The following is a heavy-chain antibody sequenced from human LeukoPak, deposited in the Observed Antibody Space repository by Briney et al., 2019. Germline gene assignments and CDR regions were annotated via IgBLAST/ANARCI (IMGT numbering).Heavy chain of an antibody. V-gene: IGHV1-69*05. Sequence: PVKVSCKASGGSFSTYTITWVRQAPGQGLEWMGGIMPKFGAPNYAQKFQGRVTVTTDESTSTAYMELSSLRFEDTAIYYCARVDRYNFYLDVWGKGTTVTVSS. CDR3: ARVDRYNFYLDV. CDR1: GGSFSTYT. CDR2: IMPKFGAP. J-gene: IGHJ6*03.